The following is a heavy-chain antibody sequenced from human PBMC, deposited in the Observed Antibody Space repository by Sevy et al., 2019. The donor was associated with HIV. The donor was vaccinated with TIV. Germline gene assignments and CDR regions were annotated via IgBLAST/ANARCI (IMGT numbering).Heavy chain of an antibody. CDR3: ARAIPGYYYGSGSYYNLDY. CDR1: GGTFSSYA. D-gene: IGHD3-10*01. Sequence: ASVKVSCKASGGTFSSYAISWVRQAPGRGLEWMGGIIPIFGTANYAQKFQGRVTITADKSTSTAYMELSSLRSEDTAVYYCARAIPGYYYGSGSYYNLDYWGQGTLVTVSS. CDR2: IIPIFGTA. V-gene: IGHV1-69*06. J-gene: IGHJ4*02.